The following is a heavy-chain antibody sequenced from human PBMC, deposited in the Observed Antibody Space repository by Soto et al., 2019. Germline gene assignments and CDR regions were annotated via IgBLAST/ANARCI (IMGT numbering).Heavy chain of an antibody. CDR1: GASVNGGDYY. J-gene: IGHJ5*02. CDR2: IYYSGST. V-gene: IGHV4-31*03. D-gene: IGHD2-2*01. Sequence: SETLSLTCTVSGASVNGGDYYWNWIRQHPEQGLEWIGYIYYSGSTNYNPSFQNRIVISQGRYRNQFSLTLRSVTAAETAIYYCASALPAAKTIGHNWFDPWGQGTLVTVSS. CDR3: ASALPAAKTIGHNWFDP.